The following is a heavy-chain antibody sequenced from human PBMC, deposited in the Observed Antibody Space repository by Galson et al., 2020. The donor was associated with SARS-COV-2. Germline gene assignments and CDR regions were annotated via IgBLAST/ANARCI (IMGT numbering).Heavy chain of an antibody. CDR1: GDSIKTSF. J-gene: IGHJ4*02. CDR2: IFYIRST. Sequence: SETLSLTCTVSGDSIKTSFWSWIRQSPGKGLDWIGTIFYIRSTFYNPSLQSRVTISVDTSKNQLSLKLTSVTAADTAVYYCARQTGPFNYGGSFFDLWGQGTLVTVSS. D-gene: IGHD4-17*01. V-gene: IGHV4-59*08. CDR3: ARQTGPFNYGGSFFDL.